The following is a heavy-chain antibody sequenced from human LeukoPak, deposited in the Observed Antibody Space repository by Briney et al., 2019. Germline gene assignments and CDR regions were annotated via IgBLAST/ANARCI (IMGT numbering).Heavy chain of an antibody. CDR2: IYYSGST. CDR1: GGSISSYY. Sequence: SETLFLTCTVSGGSISSYYWSWIRQPPGKGLEWIGYIYYSGSTNYNPSLKSRVTISVDTSKNQFSLKLSSVTAAGTAVYYCAGLSLKRLVLGYWGQGTLVTVSS. J-gene: IGHJ4*02. D-gene: IGHD6-13*01. V-gene: IGHV4-59*01. CDR3: AGLSLKRLVLGY.